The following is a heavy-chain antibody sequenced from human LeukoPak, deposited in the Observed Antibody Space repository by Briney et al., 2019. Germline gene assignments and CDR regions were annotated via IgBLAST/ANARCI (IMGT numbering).Heavy chain of an antibody. V-gene: IGHV1-18*01. CDR3: ARAPLSGTYYTDAFDI. D-gene: IGHD1-26*01. CDR2: ISAYNGNT. J-gene: IGHJ3*02. CDR1: GYTFTSYG. Sequence: GASVKVSCKASGYTFTSYGISWVRQAPGQGLEWMGWISAYNGNTNYAQKLQGRVTMTTDTSTSTAYMELRSLRSDDTAVYFCARAPLSGTYYTDAFDIWGQGTMVTVSS.